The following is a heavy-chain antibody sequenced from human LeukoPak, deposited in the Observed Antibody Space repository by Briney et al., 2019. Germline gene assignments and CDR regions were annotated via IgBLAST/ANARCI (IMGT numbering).Heavy chain of an antibody. J-gene: IGHJ3*02. D-gene: IGHD4-17*01. Sequence: SETLSLTCAVYGVSFSGYYWSWIRQPPGKGLEWIGEINHSGSTNYNPSLKSRVTISVDTSKNQFSLKLSSVTAADTAVYYCARSSVTTVPQATAAFDIWGQGTMVTVSS. CDR2: INHSGST. V-gene: IGHV4-34*01. CDR3: ARSSVTTVPQATAAFDI. CDR1: GVSFSGYY.